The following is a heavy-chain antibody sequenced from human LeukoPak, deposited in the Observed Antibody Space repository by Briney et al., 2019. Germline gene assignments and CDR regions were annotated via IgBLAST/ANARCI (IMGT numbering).Heavy chain of an antibody. CDR2: IYYSGST. Sequence: SETLSLTCTVSGGSISSYYWSWIRQPPGKGLEWIGYIYYSGSTNYNPSLKSRVTISVDTSKNQFSLKLSSVTAADTAVYYCARDGGGGQLWRYDAFDIWGQGTMVTVSS. CDR3: ARDGGGGQLWRYDAFDI. CDR1: GGSISSYY. V-gene: IGHV4-59*01. D-gene: IGHD5-18*01. J-gene: IGHJ3*02.